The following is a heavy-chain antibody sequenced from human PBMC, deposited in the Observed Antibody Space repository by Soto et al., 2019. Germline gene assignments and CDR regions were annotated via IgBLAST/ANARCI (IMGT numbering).Heavy chain of an antibody. J-gene: IGHJ5*02. CDR2: MNPNSGKT. Sequence: ASVKVSCKASGYMFTSYDINWVRQAAGQGLEWLGRMNPNSGKTDYAQKFQGRLTMTRDTSISTVYMELSSLTSEDTAVYYCAKDFGGLYNRFDPWGQGTLVTVSS. V-gene: IGHV1-8*01. CDR1: GYMFTSYD. CDR3: AKDFGGLYNRFDP. D-gene: IGHD3-16*01.